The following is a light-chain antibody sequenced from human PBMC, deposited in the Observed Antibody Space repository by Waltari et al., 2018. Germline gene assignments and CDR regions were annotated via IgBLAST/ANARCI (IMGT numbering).Light chain of an antibody. CDR1: LGISRW. V-gene: IGKV1-12*01. CDR2: PAS. J-gene: IGKJ1*01. CDR3: LQANSFPWT. Sequence: DIQMPQSPSSVSASVGDRVTITCRASLGISRWLGWYQQKPGKAPKLLIYPASSLRSGVPSRFSGSGSGTDFTLTISSLQPEDFATYYCLQANSFPWTFGQGTKVE.